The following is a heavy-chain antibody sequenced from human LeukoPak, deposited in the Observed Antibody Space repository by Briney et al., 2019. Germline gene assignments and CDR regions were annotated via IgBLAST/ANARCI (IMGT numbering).Heavy chain of an antibody. CDR1: GFTFSSYW. D-gene: IGHD3-22*01. CDR2: IKQDGSEK. J-gene: IGHJ4*02. Sequence: GGSLRLSCAASGFTFSSYWMSWVRQAPGKGLEWVANIKQDGSEKYYVDSVKGRFTISRDNAKNSLYLQMNSLRAEDTAVYYCARSQRPSGYYSYYFDYWGQGTLVTVSS. CDR3: ARSQRPSGYYSYYFDY. V-gene: IGHV3-7*01.